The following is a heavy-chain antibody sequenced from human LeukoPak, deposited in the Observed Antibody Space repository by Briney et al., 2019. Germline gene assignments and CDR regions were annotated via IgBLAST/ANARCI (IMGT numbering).Heavy chain of an antibody. CDR1: GFTFSTYW. V-gene: IGHV3-74*01. CDR3: ARDFDWGSGH. D-gene: IGHD7-27*01. CDR2: ISGDGSDT. Sequence: TGGSLRLSCAASGFTFSTYWMHWVRHAPGKGLVWVSRISGDGSDTRYADSVKGRFIISRDNAKNTLYPQLNGLRAEDTAVYYCARDFDWGSGHWGQGALVTVSS. J-gene: IGHJ4*02.